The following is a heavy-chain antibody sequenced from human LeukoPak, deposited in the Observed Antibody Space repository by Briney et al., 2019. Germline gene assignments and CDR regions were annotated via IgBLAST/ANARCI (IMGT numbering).Heavy chain of an antibody. V-gene: IGHV3-23*01. CDR1: GFTFSNYV. D-gene: IGHD6-6*01. Sequence: GGSLRLSCAASGFTFSNYVMSWVRQAPGKGLEWISATTGSGGDTYYADSVKGRFTISRDNSKKSLFLQMNSLRVEDTAIYYCAKGSSSSRPYYFDYWGQGALVTVSS. CDR2: TTGSGGDT. J-gene: IGHJ4*02. CDR3: AKGSSSSRPYYFDY.